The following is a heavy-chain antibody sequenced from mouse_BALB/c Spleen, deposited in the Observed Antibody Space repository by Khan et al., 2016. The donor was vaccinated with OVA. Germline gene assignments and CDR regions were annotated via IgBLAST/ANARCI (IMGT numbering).Heavy chain of an antibody. J-gene: IGHJ3*01. Sequence: EVQLQESGPGLVKPSQSLSLTCTVTGYSITSDYAWNWIRQFPGNQLEWMGYISYSGSTSYTPSLKSRISITRDTSKNKFFLQLNSVTTEDTATCCGTGGCNYWGQGTPVTVSS. CDR2: ISYSGST. CDR1: GYSITSDYA. CDR3: TGGCNY. V-gene: IGHV3-2*02.